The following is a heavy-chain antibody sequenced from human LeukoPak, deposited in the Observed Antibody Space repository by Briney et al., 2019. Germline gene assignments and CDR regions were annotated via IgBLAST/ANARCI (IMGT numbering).Heavy chain of an antibody. CDR3: AGAGGGEWLFENWFDP. V-gene: IGHV4-30-2*01. Sequence: SQTLSLTCAVSGGSISGGGYSWSWIRQPPGKGLEWIGYIYHSGSTYYNPSLKSRVTISVDRSKNQFSLKLSSVTAADTAVYYCAGAGGGEWLFENWFDPWGQGALVTVSS. CDR2: IYHSGST. CDR1: GGSISGGGYS. J-gene: IGHJ5*02. D-gene: IGHD3-3*01.